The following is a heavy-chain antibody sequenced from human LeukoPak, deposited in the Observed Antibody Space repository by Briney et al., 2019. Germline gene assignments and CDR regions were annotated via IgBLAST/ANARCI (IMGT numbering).Heavy chain of an antibody. D-gene: IGHD6-6*01. CDR1: GFTFSSYA. CDR2: ISYDGSNK. J-gene: IGHJ1*01. Sequence: GGSLRLSCAASGFTFSSYAMHWVRQAPGKGLEWVAVISYDGSNKYYADSVKGRFTISRDNSKNTLYLQMSSLRAEDTAVYYCAKFLAVIAARDSLYFQHWGQGTLVTVSS. V-gene: IGHV3-30*04. CDR3: AKFLAVIAARDSLYFQH.